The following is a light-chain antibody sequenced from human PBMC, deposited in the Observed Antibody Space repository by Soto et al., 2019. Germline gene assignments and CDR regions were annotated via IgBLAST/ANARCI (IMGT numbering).Light chain of an antibody. CDR3: QQYDSYPLT. V-gene: IGKV1-5*01. CDR1: QSINNL. Sequence: DVQITQSPSTLSASVGDRVTITCRASQSINNLLAWYQQTKGKAPKFLIYDVSTLESGVPSRFRGSGSGTECTLTISRLQPEDFATYYGQQYDSYPLTFGGGTKVDIK. J-gene: IGKJ4*01. CDR2: DVS.